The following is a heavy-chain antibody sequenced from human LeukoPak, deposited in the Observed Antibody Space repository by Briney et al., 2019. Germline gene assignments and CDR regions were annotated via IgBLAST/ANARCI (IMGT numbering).Heavy chain of an antibody. J-gene: IGHJ6*03. V-gene: IGHV3-48*01. CDR2: ISSSSGTI. CDR1: GFTFNIYN. CDR3: ARVSNAYYYYYMDV. Sequence: GGSLRLSCAASGFTFNIYNMNWVRQAPGKGLEWVSYISSSSGTIYYADSVKGRFTISRDNVKNSLYLQMNSLRAEDTAVYYCARVSNAYYYYYMDVWGKGTTVTVSS.